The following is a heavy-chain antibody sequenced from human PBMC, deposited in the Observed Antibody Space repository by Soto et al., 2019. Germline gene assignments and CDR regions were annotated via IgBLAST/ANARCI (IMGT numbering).Heavy chain of an antibody. CDR1: WFPFHNSL. CDR3: TTEHWNGGIDY. CDR2: IKSKTDGGTT. D-gene: IGHD1-1*01. V-gene: IGHV3-15*01. J-gene: IGHJ4*02. Sequence: GGSLRLSFASPWFPFHNSLLSWVRQAPGKGLEWVGRIKSKTDGGTTDYAAPVKGRFTISRDDSKNTLYLQMNSLKTEDTAVYYCTTEHWNGGIDYWGQGP.